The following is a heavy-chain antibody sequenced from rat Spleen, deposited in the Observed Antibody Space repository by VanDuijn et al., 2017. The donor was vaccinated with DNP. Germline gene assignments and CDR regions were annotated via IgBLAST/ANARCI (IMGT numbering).Heavy chain of an antibody. CDR3: ARRTALFDY. Sequence: EVQLVESGGGLLQPGRSLKLSCAASGFTFSSYDMAWVRQAPSKGLEWVASISTSGGSTYYRDSVKGRFTVSRDNAKSTLYLQMDSLRSEDTATYYCARRTALFDYWGQGVMVTVSS. V-gene: IGHV5-25*01. CDR1: GFTFSSYD. CDR2: ISTSGGST. J-gene: IGHJ2*01.